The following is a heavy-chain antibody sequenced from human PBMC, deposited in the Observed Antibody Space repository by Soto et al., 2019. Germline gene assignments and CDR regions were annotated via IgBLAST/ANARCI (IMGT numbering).Heavy chain of an antibody. Sequence: QITLKESGPTLVKPTQTLTLTCTFSGFSLTTSGVGVGWIRQPPGKALEWLALIYWDDDKRYSPSLKSRLTITRDASKTQVVLTMTTMDPVDTATYYCLSRAEPPRGGYYFDYWGQGTLVTVSS. V-gene: IGHV2-5*02. D-gene: IGHD1-26*01. CDR3: LSRAEPPRGGYYFDY. CDR2: IYWDDDK. CDR1: GFSLTTSGVG. J-gene: IGHJ4*02.